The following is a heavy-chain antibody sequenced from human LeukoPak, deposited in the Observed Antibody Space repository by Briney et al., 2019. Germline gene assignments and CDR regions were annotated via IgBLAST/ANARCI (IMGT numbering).Heavy chain of an antibody. CDR2: INPSGGST. J-gene: IGHJ5*02. V-gene: IGHV1-46*01. CDR3: ARSYGSGSYYNNWFDP. D-gene: IGHD3-10*01. Sequence: ASVKVSYKASGYTFTSYYMHWVRQAPGQGLEWMGIINPSGGSTSYAQKFQGRVTMTRDTSTSTVYMELSSLRSEDTAVYYCARSYGSGSYYNNWFDPWGQGTLVTVSS. CDR1: GYTFTSYY.